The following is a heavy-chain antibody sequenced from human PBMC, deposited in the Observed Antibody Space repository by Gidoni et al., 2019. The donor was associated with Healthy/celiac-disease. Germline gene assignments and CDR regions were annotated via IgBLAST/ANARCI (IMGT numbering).Heavy chain of an antibody. J-gene: IGHJ4*02. CDR1: EFTFSSYI. CDR2: ISSCCSTI. CDR3: ALRGTYYYDTAADY. D-gene: IGHD3-22*01. V-gene: IGHV3-48*01. Sequence: EVQMMESGEGLVQPGEYVRLYCAASEFTFSSYIMNCVRQAPGKGLEGVSYISSCCSTIYYAYSVKGRFTISRYNSKNSLYLQMNSLRAEDTAVYYCALRGTYYYDTAADYWGQGTLVTVSS.